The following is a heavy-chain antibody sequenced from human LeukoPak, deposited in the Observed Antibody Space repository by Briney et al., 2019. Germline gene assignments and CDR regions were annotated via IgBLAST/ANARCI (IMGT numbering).Heavy chain of an antibody. CDR1: GYTFTSYD. D-gene: IGHD5-12*01. J-gene: IGHJ5*02. V-gene: IGHV1-8*01. Sequence: ASVKVSCKASGYTFTSYDINWVRQATGQGLEWMGWMNPNTGNTGSAQRFQGRVTMTRDTSISIAYMELSSLRSEDTAVYYCARGPLARLPSSFDPWGQGTLVTVSS. CDR2: MNPNTGNT. CDR3: ARGPLARLPSSFDP.